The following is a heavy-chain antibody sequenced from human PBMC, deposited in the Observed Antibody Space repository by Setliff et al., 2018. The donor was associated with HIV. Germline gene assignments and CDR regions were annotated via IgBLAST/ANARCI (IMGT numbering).Heavy chain of an antibody. V-gene: IGHV3-23*01. CDR3: ARDAPGYSHVLDF. Sequence: PGGSLRLSCAASGFTFSSYAMSWVRQAPGKGLEWVSAISGRGDYIYYADFARGRFTISRDSSKNTLYLQMNSLRAEDTALYFCARDAPGYSHVLDFWGQGTLVTVSS. J-gene: IGHJ4*02. CDR2: ISGRGDYI. CDR1: GFTFSSYA. D-gene: IGHD5-18*01.